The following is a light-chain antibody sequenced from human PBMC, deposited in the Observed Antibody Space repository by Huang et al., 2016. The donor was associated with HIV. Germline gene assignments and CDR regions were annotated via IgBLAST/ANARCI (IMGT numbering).Light chain of an antibody. Sequence: EIVLTQSPGTLSLSPGERATLFCRASQSVSDSYLAWYQQKPGQAPRLLIYGAASRATGIPDMFSGSGSGTDFTLTITRLEPEDFAVYYCQQYGGSPYTFGQGTKLEIK. V-gene: IGKV3-20*01. CDR3: QQYGGSPYT. CDR2: GAA. CDR1: QSVSDSY. J-gene: IGKJ2*01.